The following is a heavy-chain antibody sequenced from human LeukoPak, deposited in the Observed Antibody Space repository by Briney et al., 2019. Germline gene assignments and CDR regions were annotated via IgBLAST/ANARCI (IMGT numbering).Heavy chain of an antibody. Sequence: PGGSLRLSCAATGFPFSSYGMSWVRQAPGKGLEWVSGISAGGRGSHHADSVKGRFTISRDNSKNTVYLQMTSLRAEDSAVYYCAKWDWGTFHLEYWGQGLLVTVAS. CDR3: AKWDWGTFHLEY. J-gene: IGHJ4*02. CDR1: GFPFSSYG. CDR2: ISAGGRGS. V-gene: IGHV3-23*01. D-gene: IGHD3/OR15-3a*01.